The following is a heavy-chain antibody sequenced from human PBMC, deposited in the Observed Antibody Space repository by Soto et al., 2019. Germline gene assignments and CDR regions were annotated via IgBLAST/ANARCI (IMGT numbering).Heavy chain of an antibody. CDR1: GFNFNSYT. CDR3: GGGCSGGSCYPGMDV. V-gene: IGHV3-21*01. CDR2: ISSSGYI. Sequence: EVQLVESGGGLVKPGGSLRLSCAASGFNFNSYTINWVRQAPGKRLEWLSSISSSGYIFSTDSVRGRFTISRDNAKNSVYLQINSLRAEDTAVYFCGGGCSGGSCYPGMDVWGQGTTVTVSS. J-gene: IGHJ6*02. D-gene: IGHD2-15*01.